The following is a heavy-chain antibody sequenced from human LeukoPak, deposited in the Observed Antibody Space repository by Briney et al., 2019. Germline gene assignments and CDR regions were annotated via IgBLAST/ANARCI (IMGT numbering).Heavy chain of an antibody. CDR2: ISYDGSNK. D-gene: IGHD6-6*01. CDR1: GFTFSSYA. V-gene: IGHV3-30-3*01. CDR3: AKYGSSSHYYHGMDV. J-gene: IGHJ6*02. Sequence: PGGSLRLSCAASGFTFSSYAMHWVRQAPGKGLEWVAVISYDGSNKYYADSVKGRFTISRDNSKNTLYLQMNSLRAEDTAIYYCAKYGSSSHYYHGMDVWGQGTTVTVSS.